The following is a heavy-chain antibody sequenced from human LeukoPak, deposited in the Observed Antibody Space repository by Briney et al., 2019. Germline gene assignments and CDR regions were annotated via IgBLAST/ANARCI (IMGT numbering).Heavy chain of an antibody. J-gene: IGHJ4*02. V-gene: IGHV1-24*01. CDR2: FDPEDGET. Sequence: APVKVSCKVSGYTLTELSMRWVRQAPGKGLEWMGGFDPEDGETIYAQKFQGRVTMTEDTSTDTAYMELSSLRSEDTAVYYCATFARGGIVVVPAASFDYWGQGTLVTVSS. CDR3: ATFARGGIVVVPAASFDY. D-gene: IGHD2-2*01. CDR1: GYTLTELS.